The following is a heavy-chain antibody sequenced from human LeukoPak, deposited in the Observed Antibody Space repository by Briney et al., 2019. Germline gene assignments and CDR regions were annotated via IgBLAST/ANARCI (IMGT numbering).Heavy chain of an antibody. Sequence: ASVKVSCRASGYTFTDYYMYWVRQAPGQGLEWMGWINPNSGGTGYARKFQGRVTMTRDTSISTAYMELSRLRSDDTALYYCARDGDAVMVDFDYWGQGTLVTVSS. V-gene: IGHV1-2*02. CDR3: ARDGDAVMVDFDY. D-gene: IGHD5-18*01. CDR2: INPNSGGT. CDR1: GYTFTDYY. J-gene: IGHJ4*02.